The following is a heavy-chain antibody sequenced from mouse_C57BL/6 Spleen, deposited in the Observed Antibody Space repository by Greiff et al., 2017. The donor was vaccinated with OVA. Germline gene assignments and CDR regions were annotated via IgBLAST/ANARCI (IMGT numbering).Heavy chain of an antibody. CDR2: IDPSDSET. CDR1: GYTFTSYW. J-gene: IGHJ2*01. D-gene: IGHD1-1*01. Sequence: QVQLQQPGAELVRPGSSVKLSCKASGYTFTSYWMHWVQQRPIQGLEWIGNIDPSDSETPYNQKFKDKATLTVDKSSSTAYMQLSSLTSEDSAVYYCATTVVATSHYFDYWGQGTTLTVSS. V-gene: IGHV1-52*01. CDR3: ATTVVATSHYFDY.